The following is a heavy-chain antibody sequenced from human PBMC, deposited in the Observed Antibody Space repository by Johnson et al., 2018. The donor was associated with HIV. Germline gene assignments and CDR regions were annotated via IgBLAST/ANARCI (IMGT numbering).Heavy chain of an antibody. CDR1: GFTFSSYW. V-gene: IGHV3-74*02. CDR3: VWNYVAAFDI. CDR2: VNSDGRRT. Sequence: VQLVESGGGLVKPGGSLRLSCTASGFTFSSYWMHWVRQAPGKGLVWVSCVNSDGRRTTYADSVKGRFTISRDNTKNSLYLQMNNLRAEDTALYYCVWNYVAAFDIWGQGTMVTVSS. D-gene: IGHD1-7*01. J-gene: IGHJ3*02.